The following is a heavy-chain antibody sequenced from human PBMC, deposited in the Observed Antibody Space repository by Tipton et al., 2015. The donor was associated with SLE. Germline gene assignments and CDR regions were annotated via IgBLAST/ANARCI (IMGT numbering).Heavy chain of an antibody. J-gene: IGHJ4*02. D-gene: IGHD6-13*01. CDR3: ARDRSINWCKY. Sequence: TLSLTCTVSSCSISPSDYWGWIRQPPGKGLEWIGSSSYSGSTFDNPSLKSRVTISVDTSNNQFSLRLSSVTAADTAVYYCARDRSINWCKYWGPGSLVTVSS. V-gene: IGHV4-39*07. CDR1: SCSISPSDY. CDR2: SSYSGST.